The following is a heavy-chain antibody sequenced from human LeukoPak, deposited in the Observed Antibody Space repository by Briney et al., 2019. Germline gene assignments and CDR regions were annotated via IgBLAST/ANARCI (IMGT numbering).Heavy chain of an antibody. Sequence: NTSETLSLTCTVSGGSISSSSYYWGWIRQPPGKGLEWIGSIYYSGSTYYNPSLKSRVTISVDTSKNQFSLKLSSVTAADTAVYYCARGDCSSTICYSPMDVWGKGTTVTVSS. J-gene: IGHJ6*03. D-gene: IGHD2-2*01. V-gene: IGHV4-39*07. CDR3: ARGDCSSTICYSPMDV. CDR2: IYYSGST. CDR1: GGSISSSSYY.